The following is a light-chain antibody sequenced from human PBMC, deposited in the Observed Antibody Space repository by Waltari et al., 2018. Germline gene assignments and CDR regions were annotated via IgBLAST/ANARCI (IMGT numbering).Light chain of an antibody. J-gene: IGLJ3*02. CDR2: EVT. CDR3: CSSTYINLWV. Sequence: QSALTQPAFVSGSPGQSITISCTGTSRDVGNSYCVSWYQQHPGNAPNLMNSEVTKRPSGVSPRFSGSKSVTTASLTFSWLQTEDEADYYCCSSTYINLWVFGGGTKVTVL. CDR1: SRDVGNSYC. V-gene: IGLV2-23*02.